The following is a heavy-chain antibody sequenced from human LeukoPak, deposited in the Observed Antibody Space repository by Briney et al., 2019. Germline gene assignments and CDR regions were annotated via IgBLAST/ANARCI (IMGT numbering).Heavy chain of an antibody. D-gene: IGHD6-6*01. V-gene: IGHV4-39*01. J-gene: IGHJ4*02. Sequence: SETLSLTCTVSGGSISNNNYYWGWIRQPPGKGLEWIGSIYYSGSTHYHPSLKSRVSISVNTSKNQNSLKLSSVTTADTAVYYCASRLVSIPTLDYWGQGTLVTVSS. CDR1: GGSISNNNYY. CDR3: ASRLVSIPTLDY. CDR2: IYYSGST.